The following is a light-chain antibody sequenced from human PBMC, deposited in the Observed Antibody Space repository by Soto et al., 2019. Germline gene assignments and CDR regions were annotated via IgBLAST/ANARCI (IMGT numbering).Light chain of an antibody. CDR2: GAS. CDR1: QSVGRTD. J-gene: IGKJ4*01. Sequence: EIVLTQSPATLSLPPGERVTLSCRASQSVGRTDLAWYQQKPGQAPRLLISGASTRATGVPDRFSGSGSGTDFTLTISGLDPEDFAVYYCQQYGSSPLTFGGGTKVEIK. V-gene: IGKV3-20*01. CDR3: QQYGSSPLT.